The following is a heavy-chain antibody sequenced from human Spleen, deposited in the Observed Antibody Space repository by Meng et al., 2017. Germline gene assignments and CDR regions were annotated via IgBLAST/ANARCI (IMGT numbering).Heavy chain of an antibody. D-gene: IGHD3-16*01. J-gene: IGHJ5*02. Sequence: VQLQGAGPGLGNPSGTPALTGAASGASISSNNWCSWVRQPPGKGLEWIGEIFHGGSTNYNPSLKSRVTISVDKSKNQFSLKLSSVTAADTAVYYCSNYIWGSEPTGVLSCGQGTLVTVSS. V-gene: IGHV4-4*02. CDR2: IFHGGST. CDR3: SNYIWGSEPTGVLS. CDR1: GASISSNNW.